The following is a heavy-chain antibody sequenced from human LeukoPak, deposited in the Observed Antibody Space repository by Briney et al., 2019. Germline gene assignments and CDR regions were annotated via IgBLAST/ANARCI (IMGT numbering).Heavy chain of an antibody. CDR2: IKQDGSEK. V-gene: IGHV3-7*01. CDR3: ARLRRREDRTYYYDSSGYSRGLIDY. Sequence: GGSLRLSCAASGFTFSSYWMSWVRQAPGKGLEWVANIKQDGSEKYYVDSVKGRFTISRDNAKNSLYLQMNSLRAEDTAVYYCARLRRREDRTYYYDSSGYSRGLIDYWGQGTLSPSPQ. D-gene: IGHD3-22*01. CDR1: GFTFSSYW. J-gene: IGHJ4*02.